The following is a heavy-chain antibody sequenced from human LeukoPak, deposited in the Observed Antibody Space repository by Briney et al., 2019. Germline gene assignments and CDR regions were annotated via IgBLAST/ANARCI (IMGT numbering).Heavy chain of an antibody. CDR1: GGSISSYY. J-gene: IGHJ4*02. Sequence: PSETLSLTCTVSGGSISSYYWSWIRQPAWKGLEWIGRIYTSGSTNYNPSLKSRVTMSVDTSKNQFSLKLSSVTAADTAVYYCARVVANYYDSSGYYFDYWGQGTLVTVSS. D-gene: IGHD3-22*01. CDR2: IYTSGST. V-gene: IGHV4-4*07. CDR3: ARVVANYYDSSGYYFDY.